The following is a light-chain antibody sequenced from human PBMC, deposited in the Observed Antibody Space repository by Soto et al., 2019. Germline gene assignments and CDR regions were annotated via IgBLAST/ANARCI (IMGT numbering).Light chain of an antibody. Sequence: QSVLTQPPSVSGAPGQRVTISCTGSSSNIGATYDVQWYQQLPGTAPKLLIYGNSNRPSGVPDRFSGSKSGTSASLAITGLQADDEDEYYYHSYSSSLSAHYVFGTGTKLTVL. CDR1: SSNIGATYD. CDR3: HSYSSSLSAHYV. J-gene: IGLJ1*01. V-gene: IGLV1-40*01. CDR2: GNS.